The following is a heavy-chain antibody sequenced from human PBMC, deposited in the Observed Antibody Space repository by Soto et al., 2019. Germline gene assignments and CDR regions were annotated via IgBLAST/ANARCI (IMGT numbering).Heavy chain of an antibody. V-gene: IGHV3-7*03. CDR2: IKQDGSEK. CDR3: ARGYYYDSSGYFSTPDY. D-gene: IGHD3-22*01. J-gene: IGHJ4*02. CDR1: GFTFSSYW. Sequence: VGSLRLSCAASGFTFSSYWMSWVRQAPGKGLEWVANIKQDGSEKYYVDSVKGRFTISRDNAKNSLYLQMNSLRAEDTAVYYCARGYYYDSSGYFSTPDYWGQGTLVTVSS.